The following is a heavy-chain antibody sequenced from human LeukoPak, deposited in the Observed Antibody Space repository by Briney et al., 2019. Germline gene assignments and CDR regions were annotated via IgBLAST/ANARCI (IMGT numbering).Heavy chain of an antibody. CDR1: GFTFSSYG. V-gene: IGHV3-30*02. CDR3: AKDLNQASWTFVY. J-gene: IGHJ4*02. Sequence: GGSLRLSCAASGFTFSSYGMHWVRHAPGKGLEWVAFIRFDGSNKYYADSVKGRFTISRDNSKNTLSLQMNSLRAEDTAVYYCAKDLNQASWTFVYWGQGTLVTVSS. CDR2: IRFDGSNK. D-gene: IGHD1-14*01.